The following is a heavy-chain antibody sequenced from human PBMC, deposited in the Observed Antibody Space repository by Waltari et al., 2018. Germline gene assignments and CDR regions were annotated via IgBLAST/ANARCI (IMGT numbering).Heavy chain of an antibody. D-gene: IGHD1-26*01. Sequence: QVQLQQWGAGLLKPSETLSLTCAVYGGSFSGYYWSWIRQPPGKGLEWIGEINHSGSTNYNPSVKSRVTISVDTSKNQFSLKLSSVTAADTAVYYCARGASGEGSYYIHVNPFFDYWGQGTLVTVSS. CDR1: GGSFSGYY. V-gene: IGHV4-34*01. J-gene: IGHJ4*02. CDR2: INHSGST. CDR3: ARGASGEGSYYIHVNPFFDY.